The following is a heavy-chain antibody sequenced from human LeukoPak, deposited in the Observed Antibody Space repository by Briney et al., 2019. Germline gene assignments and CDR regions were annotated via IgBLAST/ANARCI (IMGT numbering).Heavy chain of an antibody. CDR3: AKDQGDYGDYGRLGY. Sequence: TGGSLRLSCAASGFTFSSYAMSWVRQAPGKGLEWVSAISGSGGSTYYADSVKGRFTIPRDNSKNTLYLQMNSLRAEDTAVYYCAKDQGDYGDYGRLGYWGQGTLVTVSS. D-gene: IGHD4-17*01. CDR1: GFTFSSYA. J-gene: IGHJ4*02. V-gene: IGHV3-23*01. CDR2: ISGSGGST.